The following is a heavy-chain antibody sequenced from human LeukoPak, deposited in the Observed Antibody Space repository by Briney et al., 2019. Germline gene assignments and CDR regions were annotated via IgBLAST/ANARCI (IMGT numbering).Heavy chain of an antibody. CDR2: IYPGDSDT. CDR3: ARHRGDFNYYDSSGYYYSDY. V-gene: IGHV5-51*01. J-gene: IGHJ4*02. CDR1: GYSFTSYW. D-gene: IGHD3-22*01. Sequence: PGESLKISCKGSGYSFTSYWIGWVRQMPGKGLEWMGIIYPGDSDTSYSPSFQGQVTISADKSISTAYLQWSSLKASDTAMYYCARHRGDFNYYDSSGYYYSDYWGQGTLVTVSS.